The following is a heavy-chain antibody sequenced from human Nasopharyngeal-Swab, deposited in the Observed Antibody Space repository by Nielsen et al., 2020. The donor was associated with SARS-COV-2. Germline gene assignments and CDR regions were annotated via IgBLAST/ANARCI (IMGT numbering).Heavy chain of an antibody. CDR3: AREGIAAAGTFDYYYYYMDV. CDR1: GGSISNGGYY. J-gene: IGHJ6*03. CDR2: IYYSGST. Sequence: SETLSLTCTVSGGSISNGGYYWSWIRQHPGKGLEWIGYIYYSGSTYYNPSLKSRVTISVDTSKNQFSLKLSSVTAADTAVYYCAREGIAAAGTFDYYYYYMDVWGKGTTVTVSS. V-gene: IGHV4-31*03. D-gene: IGHD6-13*01.